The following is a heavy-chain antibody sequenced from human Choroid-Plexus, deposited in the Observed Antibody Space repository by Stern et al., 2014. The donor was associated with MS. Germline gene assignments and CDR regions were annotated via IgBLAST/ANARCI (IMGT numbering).Heavy chain of an antibody. CDR3: ASLNGSGSYPDY. J-gene: IGHJ4*02. V-gene: IGHV4-39*01. D-gene: IGHD3-10*01. CDR1: GGSTSSTNYY. CDR2: ISHSGSS. Sequence: QLQLQESGPGLVKPSETLSLTCTVSGGSTSSTNYYWGWLRQPPGKGLEWIASISHSGSSYSIPSLKRRLHIYLDPSKNLFSLKLISVTAADTAVYYCASLNGSGSYPDYWGQGTLVIVSS.